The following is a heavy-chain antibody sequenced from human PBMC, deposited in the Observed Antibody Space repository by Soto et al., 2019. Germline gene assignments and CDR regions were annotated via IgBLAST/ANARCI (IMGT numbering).Heavy chain of an antibody. CDR2: ISYDGSNK. CDR3: AKDLNSGYQGVVVVTIPYYYGMDV. Sequence: PGGSLRLSCAASGFTFSSYGMHWVRQAPGKGLEWVAVISYDGSNKYYADSVKGRFTISRDNSKNTLYLQMNSLRAEDTAVYYCAKDLNSGYQGVVVVTIPYYYGMDVWGQGTTVTVS. CDR1: GFTFSSYG. J-gene: IGHJ6*02. V-gene: IGHV3-30*18. D-gene: IGHD3-22*01.